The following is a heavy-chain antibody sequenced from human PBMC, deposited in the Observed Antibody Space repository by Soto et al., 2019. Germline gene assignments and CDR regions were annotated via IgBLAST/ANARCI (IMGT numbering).Heavy chain of an antibody. J-gene: IGHJ2*01. CDR3: ARPPAGAVWYFDL. CDR2: IYYSGST. V-gene: IGHV4-39*01. CDR1: GGSISSSSYY. Sequence: QLQLQESGPGLVKPSETLSLTCTVSGGSISSSSYYWGWIRQPPGKGLEWIGSIYYSGSTYYNPSLKSRVTISVDTSKNQFSLKLSSVTAADTAVYYCARPPAGAVWYFDLWGRGTLVTVSS. D-gene: IGHD7-27*01.